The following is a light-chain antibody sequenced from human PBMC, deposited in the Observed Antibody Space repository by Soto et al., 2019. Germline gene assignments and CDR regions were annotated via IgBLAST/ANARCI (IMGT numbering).Light chain of an antibody. CDR2: GAS. V-gene: IGKV3-15*01. Sequence: EMVMTQSPSTLSVSPGERATLSCWASQSISSNLAWYQQKPGQAPRLLIYGASIRATGIPVRFSGSGSGTEFTLTISSLQSEDFAVYYCQHYNNWLTFGGGTKLEIK. CDR1: QSISSN. J-gene: IGKJ4*01. CDR3: QHYNNWLT.